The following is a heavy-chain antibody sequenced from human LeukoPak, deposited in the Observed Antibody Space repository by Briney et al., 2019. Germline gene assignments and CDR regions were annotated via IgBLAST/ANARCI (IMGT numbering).Heavy chain of an antibody. Sequence: PGGSLRLSCEASGFSFADHYMSWIRQAPGKGLEWVSYMSNGGSIIYYADSVKGRFTISRDNTKTFLYLQMNSLRDEDTAVYYCARLGFGEYYFYYYMDVWGKGTAVAVSS. J-gene: IGHJ6*03. V-gene: IGHV3-11*01. D-gene: IGHD3-10*01. CDR1: GFSFADHY. CDR2: MSNGGSII. CDR3: ARLGFGEYYFYYYMDV.